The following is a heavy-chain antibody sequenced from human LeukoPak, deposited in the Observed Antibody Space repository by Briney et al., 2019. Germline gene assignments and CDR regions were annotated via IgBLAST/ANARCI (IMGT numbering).Heavy chain of an antibody. CDR2: IYYSGST. CDR3: ARLVLTMGRENWFDP. CDR1: GGSISSYY. D-gene: IGHD3-10*01. J-gene: IGHJ5*02. Sequence: PSETLSLTCTVSGGSISSYYWSWIRQPPGKGLEWIGYIYYSGSTNYNPSLKSRVTISVDTSKNQFSLKLSSVTAADTAVYYCARLVLTMGRENWFDPWGQGTLVTVSS. V-gene: IGHV4-59*08.